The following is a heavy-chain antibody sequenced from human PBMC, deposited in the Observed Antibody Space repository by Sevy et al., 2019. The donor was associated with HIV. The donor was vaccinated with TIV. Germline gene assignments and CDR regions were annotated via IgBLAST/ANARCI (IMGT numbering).Heavy chain of an antibody. V-gene: IGHV4-34*01. CDR2: INHSGST. J-gene: IGHJ5*02. CDR3: ARVSRLLWFRESNWFDP. D-gene: IGHD3-10*01. Sequence: SETLSLTCAVYGGSFSGYYWRWIRQPPGKGLEWIGEINHSGSTNYNPSLKSRVTISVDTSKNQFSLKLSSVTAADTAVYYCARVSRLLWFRESNWFDPWGQGTLVTVSS. CDR1: GGSFSGYY.